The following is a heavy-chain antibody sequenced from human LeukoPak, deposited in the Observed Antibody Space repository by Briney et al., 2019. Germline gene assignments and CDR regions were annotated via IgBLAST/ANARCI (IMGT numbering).Heavy chain of an antibody. V-gene: IGHV4-61*01. CDR2: IYYSGST. CDR1: GYSISSGYY. Sequence: SETLSLTCTVSGYSISSGYYWGWIRQPPGKGLEWIGYIYYSGSTNYNPSLKSRVTISVDTSKNQFSLKLSSVTAADTAVYYCARETSQKGAHYMDVWGKGTTVTISS. CDR3: ARETSQKGAHYMDV. D-gene: IGHD3-16*01. J-gene: IGHJ6*03.